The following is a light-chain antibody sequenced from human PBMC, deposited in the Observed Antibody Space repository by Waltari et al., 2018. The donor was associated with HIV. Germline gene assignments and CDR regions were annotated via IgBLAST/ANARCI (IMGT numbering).Light chain of an antibody. V-gene: IGLV1-40*01. CDR2: ANS. CDR3: QSYDSSLSDWV. J-gene: IGLJ3*02. CDR1: SSSLGAGYD. Sequence: QSVLTQPPSVSGAPGQRVIISCTGSSSSLGAGYDVHWYQQLPGTAPKVLIYANSYRPPRVPGRFSGSKSGTSASLVITGLQPEDEAVYYCQSYDSSLSDWVFGGGTKLTVL.